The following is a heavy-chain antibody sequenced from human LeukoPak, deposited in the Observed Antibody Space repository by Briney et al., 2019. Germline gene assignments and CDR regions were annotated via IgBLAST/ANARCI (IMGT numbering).Heavy chain of an antibody. Sequence: SETLSLTCAVYGGSFSGYYWSWIRQPPGKGLEWIGEINHSGSTNYNPSPKSRVTISADTSNNQFSLKLSSVTAADTAVYYWARGARIVEWLLSQRRHFDDWGQGTLVTVSS. J-gene: IGHJ4*02. V-gene: IGHV4-34*01. CDR3: ARGARIVEWLLSQRRHFDD. CDR2: INHSGST. D-gene: IGHD3-3*01. CDR1: GGSFSGYY.